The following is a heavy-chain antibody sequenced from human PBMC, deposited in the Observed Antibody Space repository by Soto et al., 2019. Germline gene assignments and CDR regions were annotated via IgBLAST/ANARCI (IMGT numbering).Heavy chain of an antibody. CDR1: GFTFGDYY. Sequence: QVQLVESGGGLVKPGGSLRLSCATSGFTFGDYYMSWIRQAPGKGLEWISYISSAGDTIYYAASVKGRFTVSRENTQNSLFLQMNSLRGEDTAFYYCVRGGSPWSRGYWGQGTLVSVSS. CDR2: ISSAGDTI. V-gene: IGHV3-11*01. CDR3: VRGGSPWSRGY. D-gene: IGHD3-16*01. J-gene: IGHJ4*02.